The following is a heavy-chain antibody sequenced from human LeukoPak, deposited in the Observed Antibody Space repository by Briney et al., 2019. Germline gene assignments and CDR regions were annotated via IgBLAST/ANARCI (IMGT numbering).Heavy chain of an antibody. CDR3: ARRTYSGSYSSLDY. D-gene: IGHD1-26*01. CDR2: ISNTGSTK. Sequence: GGSLRLSCAASGFTFSSYWMNWVRQAPGKGLEWVSYISNTGSTKYYADSVKGRFSISRDNAKNSLYLQMNSLRAEDTAVYYCARRTYSGSYSSLDYWGQGTLVTVS. V-gene: IGHV3-48*01. CDR1: GFTFSSYW. J-gene: IGHJ4*02.